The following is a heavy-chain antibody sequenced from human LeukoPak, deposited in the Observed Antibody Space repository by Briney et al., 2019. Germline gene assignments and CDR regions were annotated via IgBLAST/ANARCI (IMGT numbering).Heavy chain of an antibody. CDR2: ISGSGGST. CDR3: AKSSDAMATGGDDAFDI. V-gene: IGHV3-23*01. D-gene: IGHD5-24*01. CDR1: GFTFSSYG. Sequence: PGGSLRLSCAASGFTFSSYGMHWVRQAPGKGLEWVSAISGSGGSTYYADSVKGRFTISRDNSKNTLYLQMNSLRAEDTAVYYCAKSSDAMATGGDDAFDIWGQGTMVTVSS. J-gene: IGHJ3*02.